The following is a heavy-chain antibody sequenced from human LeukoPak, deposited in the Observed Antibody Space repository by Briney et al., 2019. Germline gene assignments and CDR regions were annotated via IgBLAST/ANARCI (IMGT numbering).Heavy chain of an antibody. D-gene: IGHD5-12*01. CDR2: INWSGGST. Sequence: GGSLRLSCAVSGFTFDDYGMSWVRQAPGKGLEWVSGINWSGGSTGYADSVKGRFTISRDNAKNSLYLQMNSLRAEDTALYHCAAHSGYASSNFDHWGQGALVTVSS. J-gene: IGHJ4*02. V-gene: IGHV3-20*01. CDR1: GFTFDDYG. CDR3: AAHSGYASSNFDH.